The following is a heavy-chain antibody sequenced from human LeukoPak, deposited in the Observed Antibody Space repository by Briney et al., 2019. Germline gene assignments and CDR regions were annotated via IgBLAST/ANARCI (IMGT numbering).Heavy chain of an antibody. CDR1: GGSISSFF. Sequence: PSETLSLTCTVSGGSISSFFWSWIRQPPGKGLEWIGSIHYSGDTKYNPFLKSRVSLSVDTSKQQFSLRLSSVTAADTAVYYCARGRYSSDWGQGILVTVSS. V-gene: IGHV4-59*12. CDR2: IHYSGDT. D-gene: IGHD6-25*01. J-gene: IGHJ4*02. CDR3: ARGRYSSD.